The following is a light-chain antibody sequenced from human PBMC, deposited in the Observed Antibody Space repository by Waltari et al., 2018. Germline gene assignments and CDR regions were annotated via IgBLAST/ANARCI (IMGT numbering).Light chain of an antibody. CDR2: WAS. CDR1: QSVLYSANNKNY. CDR3: QQYYTTPYT. J-gene: IGKJ2*01. Sequence: DIVMTQSPDSLAMSLGERATIHCKSSQSVLYSANNKNYLAWYQQKPGQPPNLLIYWASTRESGVPDRFSGSGSGTDFTLTISSLQAEDVAVYYCQQYYTTPYTFGQGTKLEIK. V-gene: IGKV4-1*01.